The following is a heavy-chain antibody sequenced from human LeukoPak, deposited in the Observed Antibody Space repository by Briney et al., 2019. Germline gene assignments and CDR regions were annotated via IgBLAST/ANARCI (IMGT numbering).Heavy chain of an antibody. D-gene: IGHD1-1*01. Sequence: GGSLRLSCAASGLTFSTYVMSWVRQAPGKGLEWVSDISGSGGSTYYADSVKGWFTISRDNSKNTLYLQMNSLRADDTAVYYCAKGNWRYFDYWGQGTLVTVSS. CDR2: ISGSGGST. J-gene: IGHJ4*02. V-gene: IGHV3-23*01. CDR3: AKGNWRYFDY. CDR1: GLTFSTYV.